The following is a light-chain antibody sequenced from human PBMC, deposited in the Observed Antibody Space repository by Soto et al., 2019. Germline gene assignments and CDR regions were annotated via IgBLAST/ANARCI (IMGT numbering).Light chain of an antibody. CDR3: MQVLQSLYS. Sequence: EIVMTQSPLSLSVTPGEPASISCRSSQSLLHSNGYSYLAWYLQKPGQSPQLLIYLGSNRASGERDRVSGSGSGTDFTLRIRRVEAEDVGVYYCMQVLQSLYSFGQGTKLEI. CDR2: LGS. J-gene: IGKJ2*03. V-gene: IGKV2-28*01. CDR1: QSLLHSNGYSY.